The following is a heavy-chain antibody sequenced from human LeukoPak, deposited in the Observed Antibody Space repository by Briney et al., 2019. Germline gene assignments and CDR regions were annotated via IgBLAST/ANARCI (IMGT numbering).Heavy chain of an antibody. Sequence: SGGSLRLSCAASGFTFSSYGMHWVRQAPGKGLEWVAVISYDGSNKYYADSVKGRFTISRDNSKNTLYPQMNSLRAEDTAVYYCAKDHRPEIAVAPGPGLDYWGQGTLVTVSS. J-gene: IGHJ4*02. CDR3: AKDHRPEIAVAPGPGLDY. D-gene: IGHD6-19*01. CDR1: GFTFSSYG. V-gene: IGHV3-30*18. CDR2: ISYDGSNK.